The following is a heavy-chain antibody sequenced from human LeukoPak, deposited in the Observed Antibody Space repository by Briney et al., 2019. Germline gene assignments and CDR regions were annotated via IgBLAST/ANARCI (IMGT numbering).Heavy chain of an antibody. CDR3: ARVGRLQYGDYVAFDY. CDR2: ISVSGTTM. J-gene: IGHJ4*02. V-gene: IGHV3-11*01. D-gene: IGHD4-17*01. Sequence: PGESLRLSCATSGFTFTDYHMSWIRQAPGKGLEWVSYISVSGTTMYYADSVKGRFTLSRDNAKNSLYLQMNSPRAEDTAVYYCARVGRLQYGDYVAFDYWGQGALVTVSS. CDR1: GFTFTDYH.